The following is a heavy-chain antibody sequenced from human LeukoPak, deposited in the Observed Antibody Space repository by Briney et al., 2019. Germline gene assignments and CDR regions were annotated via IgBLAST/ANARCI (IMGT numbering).Heavy chain of an antibody. CDR2: ISAYNGNT. Sequence: ASVKVSCKASGYTFTSYGISWVRQAPGQGLEWMGWISAYNGNTNYAQKLQGRVTMTRDTSIGTAYLELSSLRSDDTAVYYCARAYSGSYYGYYFDYWGQGTLVTVSS. CDR3: ARAYSGSYYGYYFDY. CDR1: GYTFTSYG. J-gene: IGHJ4*02. V-gene: IGHV1-18*01. D-gene: IGHD1-26*01.